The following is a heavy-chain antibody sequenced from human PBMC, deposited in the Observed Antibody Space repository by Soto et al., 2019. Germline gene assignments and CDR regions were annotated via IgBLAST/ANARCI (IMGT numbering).Heavy chain of an antibody. D-gene: IGHD6-6*01. CDR3: ARRARPDFYYMDV. CDR2: ISSNGVGT. V-gene: IGHV3-64*01. J-gene: IGHJ6*03. Sequence: EVQLAESGGGLAQPGGSLRLSCAASGFTLSGYAMDWVRQAPGKGLEYVSGISSNGVGTYYANSVQGRFTISRDNSKNTVYLQRGSMRPEDMAVYYCARRARPDFYYMDVWGKGTTVTAS. CDR1: GFTLSGYA.